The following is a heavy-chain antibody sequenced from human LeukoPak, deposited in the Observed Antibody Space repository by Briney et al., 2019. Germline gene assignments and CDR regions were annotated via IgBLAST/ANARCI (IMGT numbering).Heavy chain of an antibody. CDR3: ARDYNSSPDY. CDR2: INNDGSST. V-gene: IGHV3-74*03. J-gene: IGHJ4*02. D-gene: IGHD6-13*01. Sequence: GGSQRLSCAASGFPFSPYWMHWVRQAPGKGLVWVSRINNDGSSTMYADSVKGRFTISRDNARNTLYLQMNSLRDDDTAVYYCARDYNSSPDYWGQGTLVTVSS. CDR1: GFPFSPYW.